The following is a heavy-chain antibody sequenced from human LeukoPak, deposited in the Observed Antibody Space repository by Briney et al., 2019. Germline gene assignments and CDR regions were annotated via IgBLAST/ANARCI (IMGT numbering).Heavy chain of an antibody. CDR2: IKQDGSEK. CDR3: ARELGTDSSSWYGAILYYYYYGMDV. Sequence: GGSLRLSGVASGFTFSSYWMSWVRQAPGKGLEWVANIKQDGSEKYYVDSAKGRFTISRDNAKNSLYLQMNSLRAEDTAVYYCARELGTDSSSWYGAILYYYYYGMDVWGQGTTVTVSS. CDR1: GFTFSSYW. J-gene: IGHJ6*02. V-gene: IGHV3-7*03. D-gene: IGHD6-13*01.